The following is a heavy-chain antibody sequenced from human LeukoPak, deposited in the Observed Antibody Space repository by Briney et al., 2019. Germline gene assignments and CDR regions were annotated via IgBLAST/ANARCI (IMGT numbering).Heavy chain of an antibody. CDR1: GGSISSNNHF. D-gene: IGHD6-13*01. CDR3: ARLGSSWYQLDY. J-gene: IGHJ4*02. Sequence: PSETLSLTCTVSGGSISSNNHFWGWIRQPPGKGLEWIGSIHYSGSTYYNPPLKSRVTISADTSKNQFSLKLSSVTAADTAVYYCARLGSSWYQLDYWGQGALVTVSS. CDR2: IHYSGST. V-gene: IGHV4-39*01.